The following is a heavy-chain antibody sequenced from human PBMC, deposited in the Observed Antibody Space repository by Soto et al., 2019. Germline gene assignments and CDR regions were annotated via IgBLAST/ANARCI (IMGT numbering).Heavy chain of an antibody. CDR3: ARLAFRCSGSYYVAEY. Sequence: QVQLVQSGAAVKKPGASVKVSCKASGYTFTSYYMHWVLQAPGQGLEWMGIINPSGGSTSYAQKLQGRVIMTRDTSTSTVYMELSGLRSEDTTVYYCARLAFRCSGSYYVAEYWGQGTLVIVSS. D-gene: IGHD3-10*02. CDR2: INPSGGST. CDR1: GYTFTSYY. J-gene: IGHJ4*02. V-gene: IGHV1-46*03.